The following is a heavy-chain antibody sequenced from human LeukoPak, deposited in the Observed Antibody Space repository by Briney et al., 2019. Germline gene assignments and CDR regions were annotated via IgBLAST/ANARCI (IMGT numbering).Heavy chain of an antibody. Sequence: PSETLSLTCTVSGGSISSYYWSWIRQPPGKGLERIGYIYYSGSTNYNPSLKSRVTISVDTSKNQFSLKLSSVTAADTAVYYCARHLYDFWSGYFYYFDYWGQGTLVTVSS. V-gene: IGHV4-59*08. CDR2: IYYSGST. J-gene: IGHJ4*02. D-gene: IGHD3-3*01. CDR1: GGSISSYY. CDR3: ARHLYDFWSGYFYYFDY.